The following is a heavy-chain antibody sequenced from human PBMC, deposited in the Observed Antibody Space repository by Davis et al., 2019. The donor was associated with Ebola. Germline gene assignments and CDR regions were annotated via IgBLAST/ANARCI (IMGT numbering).Heavy chain of an antibody. D-gene: IGHD6-25*01. V-gene: IGHV3-74*01. Sequence: GESLKISCAASGFTFSRYWMHWVRQAPGKGLMWVSRLSSDGSSTTYADSVKGRFTISRDNAKNTLYLQMNSLRAEDTAVYYCARVLAALPWYFDLWGRGTLVTVSS. CDR3: ARVLAALPWYFDL. CDR1: GFTFSRYW. CDR2: LSSDGSST. J-gene: IGHJ2*01.